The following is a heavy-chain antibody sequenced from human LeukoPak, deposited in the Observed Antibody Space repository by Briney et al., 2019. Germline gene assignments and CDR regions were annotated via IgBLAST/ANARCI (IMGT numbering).Heavy chain of an antibody. CDR3: ARDYYYDSSGYYYELLY. CDR2: INPNSGGT. CDR1: GYTFTGYY. J-gene: IGHJ4*02. Sequence: ASVKVSCKASGYTFTGYYMHWVRQAPGQGLEWMGWINPNSGGTNYAQKLQGRVTMTTDTSTSTAYMELRSLRSDDTAVYYCARDYYYDSSGYYYELLYWGQGTLVTVSS. V-gene: IGHV1-2*02. D-gene: IGHD3-22*01.